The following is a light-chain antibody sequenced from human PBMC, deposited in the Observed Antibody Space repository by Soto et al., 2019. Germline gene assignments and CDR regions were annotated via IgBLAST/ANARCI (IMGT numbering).Light chain of an antibody. V-gene: IGKV3-20*01. Sequence: EVVLTQSPGTLSLSPGERATLSCRASQSVSNNYLAWYQQKPGQAPRLLIYGASTRATGVPDRFSGSGSGTEFTLTISRLEPEDFVVFYCHQYSSSPLTFRQGTRVEVK. CDR3: HQYSSSPLT. J-gene: IGKJ1*01. CDR2: GAS. CDR1: QSVSNNY.